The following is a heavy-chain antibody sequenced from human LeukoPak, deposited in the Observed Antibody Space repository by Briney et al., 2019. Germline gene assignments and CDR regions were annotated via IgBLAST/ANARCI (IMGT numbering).Heavy chain of an antibody. CDR2: IRYDGNNK. D-gene: IGHD2-2*01. CDR3: AKDSSRGLPLDY. V-gene: IGHV3-30*02. Sequence: GGSLRLSCAASGFTFTSYGMHWVRQAPGKGLEWVAFIRYDGNNKLYADSVKGRFTISRDNSKNTMNPQMNSLRAEDTAVYYCAKDSSRGLPLDYWGQGTLVTVSS. CDR1: GFTFTSYG. J-gene: IGHJ4*02.